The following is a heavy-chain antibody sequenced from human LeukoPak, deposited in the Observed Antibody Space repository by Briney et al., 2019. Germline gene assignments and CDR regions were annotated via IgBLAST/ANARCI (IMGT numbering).Heavy chain of an antibody. CDR2: IDWDDDK. V-gene: IGHV2-70*11. CDR3: ARMTLWFGELSYYYGMDV. CDR1: GFSLSTSGMC. J-gene: IGHJ6*02. D-gene: IGHD3-10*01. Sequence: SGPALVKPTQTLTLTCTFSGFSLSTSGMCVSWIRQPPGKALEWLARIDWDDDKYYSTSLKTRLTISKDTSKNQVVITMTNMDPVDTATYYCARMTLWFGELSYYYGMDVWGQGTTVTVSS.